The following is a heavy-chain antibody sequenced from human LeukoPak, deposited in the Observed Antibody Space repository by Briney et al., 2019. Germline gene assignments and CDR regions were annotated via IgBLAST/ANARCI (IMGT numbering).Heavy chain of an antibody. CDR3: ATNSSWFDY. Sequence: SETLSLTCTVSGGSISSSYWSWIRQPPGKGLEWIGYVSDSGSTNYNPSLKSRVTISVDTSKNQLFLKLRSVTTADTAVYYCATNSSWFDYWGQGTLVTVSS. J-gene: IGHJ4*02. D-gene: IGHD6-13*01. CDR2: VSDSGST. V-gene: IGHV4-59*01. CDR1: GGSISSSY.